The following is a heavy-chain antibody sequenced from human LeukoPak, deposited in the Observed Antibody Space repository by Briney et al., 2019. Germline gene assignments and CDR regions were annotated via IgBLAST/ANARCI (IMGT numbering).Heavy chain of an antibody. J-gene: IGHJ4*02. CDR3: AREKSMNDFWSGYYGYYFDY. CDR1: GASISSGGYY. Sequence: PSQTLSLTCTVTGASISSGGYYWSWIRQPAGKGLEWIGRIYTTGSTNYNPSLKSRVTISVDTSKNQFSLKLSSVTAADTAVYYCAREKSMNDFWSGYYGYYFDYWGQGTLVTVSS. CDR2: IYTTGST. D-gene: IGHD3-3*01. V-gene: IGHV4-61*02.